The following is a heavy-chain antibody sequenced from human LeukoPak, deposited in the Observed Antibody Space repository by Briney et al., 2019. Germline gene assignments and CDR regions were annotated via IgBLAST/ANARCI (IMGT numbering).Heavy chain of an antibody. CDR3: ARGTMMVGP. CDR2: INSGGST. D-gene: IGHD3-22*01. V-gene: IGHV4-59*01. J-gene: IGHJ5*02. Sequence: SETLSLTCTVSGGSISSYYWSWIRQPPGKGLEWVGYINSGGSTNYNPSLKSRLTISIDTSKSQFSLKLSSVTAADTAVYYCARGTMMVGPWGQGTLVTVSS. CDR1: GGSISSYY.